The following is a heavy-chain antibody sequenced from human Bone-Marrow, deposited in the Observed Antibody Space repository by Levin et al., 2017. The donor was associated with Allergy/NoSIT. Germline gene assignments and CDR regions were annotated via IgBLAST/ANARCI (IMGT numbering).Heavy chain of an antibody. CDR2: IIPILGIA. CDR3: ARRGVYYEGLDP. J-gene: IGHJ5*02. V-gene: IGHV1-69*04. CDR1: GGTFSSYA. D-gene: IGHD3-3*01. Sequence: ASVKVSCKASGGTFSSYAISWVRQAPGQGLEWMGRIIPILGIANYAQKFQGRVTITADKSTSTAYMELSSLRSEDTAVYYCARRGVYYEGLDPWGQGTLVTVSS.